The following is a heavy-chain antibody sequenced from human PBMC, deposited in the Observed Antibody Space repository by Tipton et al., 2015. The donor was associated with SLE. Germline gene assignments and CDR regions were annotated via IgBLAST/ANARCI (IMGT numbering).Heavy chain of an antibody. CDR3: ARQIGGVNYWYFDL. D-gene: IGHD2-8*02. Sequence: TLSLTCTISGGSFGRYYWSWIRQSPGKGLEWIGYVYGGGGTHYNPSLKSRVTISVDTSKNQFSLKLSSVTAADTAVYYCARQIGGVNYWYFDLWGRGTLVTVSS. CDR1: GGSFGRYY. CDR2: VYGGGGT. V-gene: IGHV4-59*08. J-gene: IGHJ2*01.